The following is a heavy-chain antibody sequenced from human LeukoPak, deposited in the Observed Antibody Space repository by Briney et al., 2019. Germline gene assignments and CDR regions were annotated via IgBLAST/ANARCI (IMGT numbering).Heavy chain of an antibody. Sequence: GGSLRLSCAASGFTFSSYAMSWVGQAPGKGLEWVSAISGGGIGIYYADSLKGRFTISRDDSKNTLYLQMNSLRAEDTAVYYCTRRRGNQQPIDYWGQGTLVTVSS. CDR2: ISGGGIGI. J-gene: IGHJ4*02. D-gene: IGHD2-2*01. V-gene: IGHV3-23*01. CDR3: TRRRGNQQPIDY. CDR1: GFTFSSYA.